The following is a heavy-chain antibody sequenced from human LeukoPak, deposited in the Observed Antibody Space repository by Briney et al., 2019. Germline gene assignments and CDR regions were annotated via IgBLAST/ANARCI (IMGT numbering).Heavy chain of an antibody. CDR1: GFTFSSYA. V-gene: IGHV3-30*04. Sequence: GGSLRLSCAASGFTFSSYAMHWVRQAPGKGLEWVAVISYDGSNKYYADSVKGRFTISRDNSKNTLYLQMDSLRAEDTTVYYCARDALETYYDILTGYWDIDYWGQGTLVTVSS. J-gene: IGHJ4*02. D-gene: IGHD3-9*01. CDR2: ISYDGSNK. CDR3: ARDALETYYDILTGYWDIDY.